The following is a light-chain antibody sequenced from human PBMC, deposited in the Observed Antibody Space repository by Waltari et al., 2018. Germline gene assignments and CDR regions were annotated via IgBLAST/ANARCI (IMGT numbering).Light chain of an antibody. CDR2: LNSDGSH. V-gene: IGLV4-69*02. CDR3: QTWDSGIVV. CDR1: SGHSNYV. J-gene: IGLJ2*01. Sequence: QLVLTQSPSASASLGASVKITCTLLSGHSNYVIAWHQQQPGRGPRYLMRLNSDGSHTKRGGIPDRFSGSSSGTERFLIISSLQSEDEADYYCQTWDSGIVVFGGGTKLTVL.